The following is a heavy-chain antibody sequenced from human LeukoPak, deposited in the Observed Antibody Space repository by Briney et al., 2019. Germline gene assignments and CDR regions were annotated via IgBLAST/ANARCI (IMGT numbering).Heavy chain of an antibody. CDR3: ATSPGSYRHYDY. J-gene: IGHJ4*02. CDR2: FDPEDGER. Sequence: GASVKVSCKISGYTLTKLSMHWGRQAPGKGLEWMGGFDPEDGERIYAQNFQGRVTMAEDTSTDTAYMELSSLRSEDTAVYYGATSPGSYRHYDYWGQGTLVTVSS. V-gene: IGHV1-24*01. D-gene: IGHD3-16*02. CDR1: GYTLTKLS.